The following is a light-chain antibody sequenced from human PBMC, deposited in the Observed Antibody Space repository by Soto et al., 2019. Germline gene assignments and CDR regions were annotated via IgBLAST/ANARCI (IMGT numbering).Light chain of an antibody. CDR3: QQRSNWPLT. Sequence: DIVLTQSPATLSLSPGERATLSCRASQSVSSYLAWYQQKPGQAPRLLIYDASSRATGIPARFSGSGSGTDFTLTISSLEPEDFAVYYCQQRSNWPLTFGGGTNVEIK. J-gene: IGKJ4*01. V-gene: IGKV3-11*01. CDR2: DAS. CDR1: QSVSSY.